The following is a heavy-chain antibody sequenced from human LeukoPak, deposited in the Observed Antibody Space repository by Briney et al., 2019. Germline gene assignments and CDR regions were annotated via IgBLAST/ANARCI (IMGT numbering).Heavy chain of an antibody. D-gene: IGHD4-17*01. J-gene: IGHJ6*02. V-gene: IGHV1-8*01. CDR2: MNPNSGYT. CDR1: GYTFTSYD. CDR3: ARTYGDYPAWYYYYGMDV. Sequence: ASVKVSCKASGYTFTSYDINWVRQATGQGLEWMGWMNPNSGYTGYAQKFQGRVTMTRNTSISTAYMELSSLRSEDTAVYYCARTYGDYPAWYYYYGMDVWGQGTTVTVSS.